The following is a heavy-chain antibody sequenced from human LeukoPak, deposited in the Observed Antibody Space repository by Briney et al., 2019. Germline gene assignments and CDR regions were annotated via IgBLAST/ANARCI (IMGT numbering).Heavy chain of an antibody. V-gene: IGHV3-23*01. Sequence: GGSLRLSCAASGFTFNNYAMSWVRQAPGMGLEWLSYVSGSGGATYYAASVKGRFTISRDNSKNTVYLQMGSLRAEDTAVYYCAKNRGGTYTYYMDVWGNGTTVTVSS. J-gene: IGHJ6*03. CDR3: AKNRGGTYTYYMDV. D-gene: IGHD1-1*01. CDR2: VSGSGGAT. CDR1: GFTFNNYA.